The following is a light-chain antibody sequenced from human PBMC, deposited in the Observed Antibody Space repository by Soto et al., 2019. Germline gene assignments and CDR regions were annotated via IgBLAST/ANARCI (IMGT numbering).Light chain of an antibody. V-gene: IGKV3-15*01. CDR3: QQYNLWPRT. CDR1: QSVSSK. J-gene: IGKJ1*01. Sequence: EVVMTQSPGSLSVSPGERATLSCRASQSVSSKLAWYQQKPGQAPRLLIHGASTRATGIPARFSGSGSGTEFTLTISSLQSSDFAVYFCQQYNLWPRTFGQGTKVDSK. CDR2: GAS.